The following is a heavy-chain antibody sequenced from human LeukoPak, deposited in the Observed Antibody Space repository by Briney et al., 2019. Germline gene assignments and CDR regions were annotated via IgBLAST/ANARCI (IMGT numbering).Heavy chain of an antibody. CDR1: GGSFSGYY. CDR3: AREPLGYCSSTSCYYFDY. V-gene: IGHV4-34*01. J-gene: IGHJ4*02. D-gene: IGHD2-2*01. Sequence: SETLSLTRAVCGGSFSGYYWSWIRQPPGKGLEWIGEINHSGSTNYNPSLKSRVTISVDTSKNQFSLKLSSVTAADTAVYYCAREPLGYCSSTSCYYFDYWGQGTLVTVSS. CDR2: INHSGST.